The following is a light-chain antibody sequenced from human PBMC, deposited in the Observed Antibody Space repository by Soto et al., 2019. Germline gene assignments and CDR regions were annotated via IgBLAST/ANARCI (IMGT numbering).Light chain of an antibody. J-gene: IGKJ4*01. V-gene: IGKV1-33*01. Sequence: DIQMTQSPSSLSASVGDRVTITCQASQDISNYLNWYQQKPGKAPKLLIYDASNLETGVPSRFSGSGSGTDFTFTIRSMQPEPIAQYSCQQYDNIPLTFGGGTKVDIK. CDR1: QDISNY. CDR3: QQYDNIPLT. CDR2: DAS.